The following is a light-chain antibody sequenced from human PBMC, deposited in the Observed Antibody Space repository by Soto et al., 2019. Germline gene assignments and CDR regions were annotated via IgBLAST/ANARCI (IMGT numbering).Light chain of an antibody. CDR3: SSYTSGSTLYV. V-gene: IGLV2-8*01. CDR1: SSDIGGYNS. CDR2: DVT. J-gene: IGLJ1*01. Sequence: QSVLTQSPSASGSPGQSVTISCTGTSSDIGGYNSVSWYQQHPGKAPKVMIYDVTKRPSGVPDRFSGSKSGNTASLTVSALQAEDEADYYCSSYTSGSTLYVFGTGTKVTV.